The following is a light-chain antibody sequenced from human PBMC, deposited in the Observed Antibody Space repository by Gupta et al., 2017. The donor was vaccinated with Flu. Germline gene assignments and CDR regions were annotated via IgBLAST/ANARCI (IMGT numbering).Light chain of an antibody. CDR1: KIGTKN. J-gene: IGLJ2*01. CDR2: RDT. CDR3: QVWDTYSVI. Sequence: LGQTARITCEGNKIGTKNVHWYQQRPGQAPIVVMYRDTNRPSRSPERFSGSNSENTATLTISGAQVGDEADYYCQVWDTYSVIFGGGTKLTVL. V-gene: IGLV3-9*01.